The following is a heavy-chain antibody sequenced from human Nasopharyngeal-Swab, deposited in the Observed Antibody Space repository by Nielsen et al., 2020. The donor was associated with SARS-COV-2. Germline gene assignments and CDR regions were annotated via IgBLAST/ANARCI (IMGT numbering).Heavy chain of an antibody. CDR3: ATYGYGSYYYYYMDV. CDR2: IYYSGST. D-gene: IGHD5-18*01. J-gene: IGHJ6*03. Sequence: SETLSLTCTVSVGSFSSSSYYWGWIRQPPGKGLEWIGSIYYSGSTYYNPSLKSRVTISVDTSKNQFSLKLSSVTAADTAVYYCATYGYGSYYYYYMDVWGKGTTVTVSS. V-gene: IGHV4-39*01. CDR1: VGSFSSSSYY.